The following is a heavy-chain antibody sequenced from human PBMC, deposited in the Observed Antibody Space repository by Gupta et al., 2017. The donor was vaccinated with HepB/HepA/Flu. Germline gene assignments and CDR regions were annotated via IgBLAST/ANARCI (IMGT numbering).Heavy chain of an antibody. Sequence: QVQLVESGGGVVQPGRSLRLSCAASGFTFSSYGMHWVRQAPGKGLEWVAVISYDGSNKYYADSVKGRFTISRDNSKNTLYLQMNSLRAEDTAVYYCAKEFAVTTERWTIYYYGMDVWGQGTTVTVSS. CDR1: GFTFSSYG. D-gene: IGHD4-11*01. CDR2: ISYDGSNK. J-gene: IGHJ6*02. V-gene: IGHV3-30*18. CDR3: AKEFAVTTERWTIYYYGMDV.